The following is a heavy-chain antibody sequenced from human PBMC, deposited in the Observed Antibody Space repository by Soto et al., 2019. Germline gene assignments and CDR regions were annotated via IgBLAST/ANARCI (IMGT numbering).Heavy chain of an antibody. CDR2: IHYTGST. CDR1: GVSVNNDKYY. V-gene: IGHV4-61*03. Sequence: PSETLSLTCTVSGVSVNNDKYYWSWIRQPPGKGLEWIGYIHYTGSTTYNPSLKSRVTISLDTSRNHFSLSLSSVTAADTAVFYCAREYSNSPEAFDFWGRGTLVTVSS. CDR3: AREYSNSPEAFDF. J-gene: IGHJ4*02. D-gene: IGHD6-6*01.